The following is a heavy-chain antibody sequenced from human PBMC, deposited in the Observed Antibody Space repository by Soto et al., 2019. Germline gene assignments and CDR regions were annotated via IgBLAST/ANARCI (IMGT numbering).Heavy chain of an antibody. V-gene: IGHV4-30-2*01. D-gene: IGHD1-26*01. CDR3: ARLGGSYAVPHFDY. CDR2: IYHSGST. J-gene: IGHJ4*02. Sequence: SETLSLTCAVSGGSISSGGYSWSWIRQPLGKGLQWIGYIYHSGSTYYNPSLKSRVTISVDTSKNQFSLKLSSVTAADTAVYYCARLGGSYAVPHFDYWGQGTLVTVSS. CDR1: GGSISSGGYS.